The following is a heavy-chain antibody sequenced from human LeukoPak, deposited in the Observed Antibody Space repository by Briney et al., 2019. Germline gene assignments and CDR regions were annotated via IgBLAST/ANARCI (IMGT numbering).Heavy chain of an antibody. CDR1: GGSFSGYY. D-gene: IGHD4-17*01. CDR3: ARARGLLRSIDS. J-gene: IGHJ5*01. Sequence: SETLSLTCAVYGGSFSGYYWSWIRQPPGKGLEWIGEINHSGSTNYNPSLKSRVTISVDTSKNQFSLKSNSVTAADTAVYYCARARGLLRSIDSWGQGTLVTVSS. CDR2: INHSGST. V-gene: IGHV4-34*01.